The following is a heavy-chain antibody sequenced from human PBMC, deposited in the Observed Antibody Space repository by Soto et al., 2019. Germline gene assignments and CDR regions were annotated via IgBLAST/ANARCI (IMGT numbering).Heavy chain of an antibody. J-gene: IGHJ6*02. CDR1: GGSISSSSYY. CDR3: ARLFLEAAGSDYYYYYGMDV. CDR2: IYYSGST. Sequence: PSETLSLTCTVSGGSISSSSYYWGWSRQPPGKGLEWIGSIYYSGSTYYNPSLKSRVTISVDTSKNQFSLKLSSVTAADTAVYYCARLFLEAAGSDYYYYYGMDVWGQGTTVTVSS. D-gene: IGHD6-13*01. V-gene: IGHV4-39*01.